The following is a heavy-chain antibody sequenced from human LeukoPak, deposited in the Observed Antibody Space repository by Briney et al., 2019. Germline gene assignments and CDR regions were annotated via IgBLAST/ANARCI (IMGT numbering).Heavy chain of an antibody. D-gene: IGHD6-13*01. CDR3: ARVAAAAHNGDLDV. CDR1: GFTFSSYW. V-gene: IGHV3-7*04. CDR2: IKQDGSEK. J-gene: IGHJ6*02. Sequence: HPGGSLRLSCAASGFTFSSYWMSWVRQAPGKGLEWVANIKQDGSEKYYVDSVKGRFTISRDNAKNSLYLQMNSLRVEDTAVYYCARVAAAAHNGDLDVWGQGTTVTVSS.